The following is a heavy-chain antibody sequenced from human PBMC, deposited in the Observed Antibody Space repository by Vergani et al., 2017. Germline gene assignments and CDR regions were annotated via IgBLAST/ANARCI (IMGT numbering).Heavy chain of an antibody. Sequence: QVQLVESGGGVVQPGRSLRLSCAASGFTFSSYGMHWVRQAPGKGLEWVAVISYDGSNKYYADSVKGRFTISRDNSKNTLYLQMNSLRAEDTAVYYCAKSQDIVVVPAAPFDYWGQGTLVTVSS. CDR3: AKSQDIVVVPAAPFDY. V-gene: IGHV3-30*18. CDR1: GFTFSSYG. D-gene: IGHD2-2*01. CDR2: ISYDGSNK. J-gene: IGHJ4*02.